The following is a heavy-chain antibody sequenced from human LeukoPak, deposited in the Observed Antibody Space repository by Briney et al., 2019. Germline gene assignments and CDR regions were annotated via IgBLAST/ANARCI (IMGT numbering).Heavy chain of an antibody. CDR2: ISSDGNTI. J-gene: IGHJ4*02. CDR3: ASRQPYYGYDY. Sequence: GRSLRLSWVVSGLTFSKYEMNWVRQFPGKWLQWVSYISSDGNTIHYPDSVKGRFTLSRDNAKRSVYLQMNGLRAEDTAVYYCASRQPYYGYDYWGRGTQVTVS. V-gene: IGHV3-48*03. CDR1: GLTFSKYE. D-gene: IGHD5-12*01.